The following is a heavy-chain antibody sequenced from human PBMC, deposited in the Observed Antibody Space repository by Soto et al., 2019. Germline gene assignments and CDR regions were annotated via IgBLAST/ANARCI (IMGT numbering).Heavy chain of an antibody. CDR2: ISNRGDT. CDR3: AREPRYCRGGSCSITGDAYDI. CDR1: VFIVSDTY. V-gene: IGHV3-66*01. Sequence: EVQLVESGGGLVQPGGSLRLSCTASVFIVSDTYLNWVRQAPGKGLEWVSVISNRGDTHYADSVRGRFSLSRDISDNTLHLQMNNLRVEDRAVYYCAREPRYCRGGSCSITGDAYDIWGQGTMVTVSS. D-gene: IGHD2-15*01. J-gene: IGHJ3*02.